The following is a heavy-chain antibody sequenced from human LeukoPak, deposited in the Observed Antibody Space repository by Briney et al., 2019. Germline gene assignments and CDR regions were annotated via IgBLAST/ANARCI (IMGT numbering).Heavy chain of an antibody. D-gene: IGHD2-15*01. CDR2: ISSNGGGT. CDR3: VPIRLPSLAY. Sequence: GGSLRLSCSASGFTFSSYAIHWVRQAPRKGLEYVSYISSNGGGTYYADSVRGRFTVSRDNSKNTVCLQMSSLRAEDTAVYYCVPIRLPSLAYWGEGTLVTVSS. J-gene: IGHJ4*02. V-gene: IGHV3-64D*08. CDR1: GFTFSSYA.